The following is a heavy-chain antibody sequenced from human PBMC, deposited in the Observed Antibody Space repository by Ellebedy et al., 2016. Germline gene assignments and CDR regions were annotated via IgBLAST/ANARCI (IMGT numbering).Heavy chain of an antibody. CDR3: ARLCSSFDCSGAFDF. Sequence: GSLRLXXTVSGGSISNYYWNWIRQPAGEGLDWIGRVHTSGTPNSKPSLKSRVTMSIDTSKNQFSLKLNSVTAADTAIYYCARLCSSFDCSGAFDFWGQGILVTVSS. D-gene: IGHD2-2*01. CDR2: VHTSGTP. CDR1: GGSISNYY. J-gene: IGHJ4*02. V-gene: IGHV4-4*07.